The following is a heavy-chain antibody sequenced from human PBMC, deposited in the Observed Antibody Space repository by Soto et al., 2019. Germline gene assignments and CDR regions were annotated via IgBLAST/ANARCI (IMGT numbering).Heavy chain of an antibody. CDR1: GFTVSRNY. V-gene: IGHV3-53*01. D-gene: IGHD3-10*01. Sequence: GGSLRLSCAASGFTVSRNYMSWVRQAPGKGLEWVSLIYSGGSTYYADSVKGRFTISRDNSKNTVYLKMNSLRAEDTAVYYCARGWELLQNYFYGMDVWGHGATVNVSS. CDR2: IYSGGST. CDR3: ARGWELLQNYFYGMDV. J-gene: IGHJ6*02.